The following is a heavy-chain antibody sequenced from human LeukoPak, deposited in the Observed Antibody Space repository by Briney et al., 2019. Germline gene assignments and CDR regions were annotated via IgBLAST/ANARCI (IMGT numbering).Heavy chain of an antibody. J-gene: IGHJ6*02. V-gene: IGHV3-23*01. CDR2: ISGSGGST. CDR3: AKGGRYCSSTSRYTYGMDV. D-gene: IGHD2-2*02. Sequence: RSGGSLRLSCAASGFTFSSYAMSWVRQAPGKGLGWVSAISGSGGSTYYADSVKGRFTISRDNSKNTLYLQMNSLRAEDTAVYYCAKGGRYCSSTSRYTYGMDVWGQGTTVTVSS. CDR1: GFTFSSYA.